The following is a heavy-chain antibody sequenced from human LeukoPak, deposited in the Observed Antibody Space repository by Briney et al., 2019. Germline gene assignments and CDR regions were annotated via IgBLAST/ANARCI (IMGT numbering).Heavy chain of an antibody. CDR1: GFTFRNYG. J-gene: IGHJ3*02. CDR2: ISYDGSSL. Sequence: ARGCLRLSCAEPGFTFRNYGFNSVRPAPGKRPEWVAIISYDGSSLYYADSVKGRFTISRDNSKNMVYLQMDSLRPEDTALYHCAKDLGEVRYAFDIWGQGTMVTVSS. V-gene: IGHV3-30*18. D-gene: IGHD3-16*01. CDR3: AKDLGEVRYAFDI.